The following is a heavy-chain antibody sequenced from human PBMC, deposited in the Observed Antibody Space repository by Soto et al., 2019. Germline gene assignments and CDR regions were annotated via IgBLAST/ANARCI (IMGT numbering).Heavy chain of an antibody. V-gene: IGHV3-33*01. Sequence: GVSLRLSCAASGFTFSDYRVHGVRQAPGKGLGCVEVIWYDGSNKYYADSVKGRCTSSRGNSKYTLYLQMNSSRAEDTAVYYCARDPLHYDILTGYSPNYFDLWGQGTMVTVCS. CDR3: ARDPLHYDILTGYSPNYFDL. J-gene: IGHJ4*02. D-gene: IGHD3-9*01. CDR1: GFTFSDYR. CDR2: IWYDGSNK.